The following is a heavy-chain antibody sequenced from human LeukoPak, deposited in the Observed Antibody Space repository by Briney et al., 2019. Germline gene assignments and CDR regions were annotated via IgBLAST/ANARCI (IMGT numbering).Heavy chain of an antibody. D-gene: IGHD2-8*01. V-gene: IGHV1-18*01. CDR2: ISAYNGNT. J-gene: IGHJ5*02. CDR1: GYTFTSYD. Sequence: AASAKVSCKASGYTFTSYDISWVRQAPGQGLEWMGWISAYNGNTNYAQKLQGRVTMTTDTSTSTAYMELRSLRSDDTAVYYCARVLLGYCTNGVCSKDWFDPWGQGTLVTVSS. CDR3: ARVLLGYCTNGVCSKDWFDP.